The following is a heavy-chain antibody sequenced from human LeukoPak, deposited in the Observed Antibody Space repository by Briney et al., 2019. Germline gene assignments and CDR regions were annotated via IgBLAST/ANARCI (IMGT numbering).Heavy chain of an antibody. CDR3: ARPQHDALDI. CDR2: IYYSGNT. Sequence: KSSETLSLTCTVSGGSISSGSSYWGWIRQPPGKGLEWIASIYYSGNTYFNPSLKSRVTISVDPSNNQVSLKVGSVTAADTAVYYCARPQHDALDIWGQGTMVTVSS. CDR1: GGSISSGSSY. J-gene: IGHJ3*02. V-gene: IGHV4-39*01. D-gene: IGHD1-1*01.